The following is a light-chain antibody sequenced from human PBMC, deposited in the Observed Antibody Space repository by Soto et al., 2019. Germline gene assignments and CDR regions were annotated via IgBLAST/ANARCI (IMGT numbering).Light chain of an antibody. Sequence: DIQMPQSPSSLSASVGDTVTITCRASQSLSSYLNWYQQKPGKAPKLLIYAASSLQSGVPSRFSGSGSGTDFTLTISRLQPEDFATYYCQQSYSTPLTFGGGTKVEIK. V-gene: IGKV1-39*01. CDR2: AAS. CDR1: QSLSSY. J-gene: IGKJ4*01. CDR3: QQSYSTPLT.